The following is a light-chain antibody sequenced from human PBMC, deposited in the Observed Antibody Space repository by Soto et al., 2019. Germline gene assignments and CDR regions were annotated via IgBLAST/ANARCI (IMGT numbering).Light chain of an antibody. J-gene: IGKJ3*01. V-gene: IGKV1-9*01. CDR2: AAS. CDR3: QQLNSYPHIT. CDR1: QGISSY. Sequence: DIQLTQSPSFLSASVGDRVTITCRASQGISSYLAWYQQKPGKAPKLLIYAASTWQSGVPSRFSGSGSGTEFTLTISSLQPEDFATYYCQQLNSYPHITFGPGTKVDIK.